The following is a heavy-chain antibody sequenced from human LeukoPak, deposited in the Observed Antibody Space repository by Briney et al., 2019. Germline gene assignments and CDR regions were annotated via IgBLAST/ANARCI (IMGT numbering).Heavy chain of an antibody. D-gene: IGHD3-16*02. CDR3: ARHGDYNDYVWGSYRPEYYFDY. J-gene: IGHJ4*02. Sequence: LETLSLTCTVSGGSISSSSYYWGWIRQPPGKGLEWIGSIYYSGSTYYNPSLKSRVTISVDTSKNQFSLKLSSVTAADTAVYFCARHGDYNDYVWGSYRPEYYFDYWGQGTLVTVSS. CDR2: IYYSGST. V-gene: IGHV4-39*01. CDR1: GGSISSSSYY.